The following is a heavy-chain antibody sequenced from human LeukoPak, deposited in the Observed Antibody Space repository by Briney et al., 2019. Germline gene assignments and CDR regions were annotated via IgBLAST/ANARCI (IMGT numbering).Heavy chain of an antibody. CDR2: INTNGANT. CDR3: VKGLDYSSSQMDS. D-gene: IGHD6-6*01. V-gene: IGHV3-64*05. J-gene: IGHJ4*02. CDR1: GFTFSSYA. Sequence: GGSLGLSCAASGFTFSSYAMSWVRQAPGKGLEYVSSINTNGANTYYADSVKGRFTISRDNSRNTVYVQMNSLTPEDTAVYYCVKGLDYSSSQMDSWGQGTLVTVSS.